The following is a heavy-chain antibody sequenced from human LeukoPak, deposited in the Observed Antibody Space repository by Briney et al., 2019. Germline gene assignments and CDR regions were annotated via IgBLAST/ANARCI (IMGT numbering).Heavy chain of an antibody. D-gene: IGHD1-26*01. V-gene: IGHV3-33*08. CDR1: GFSFSSYG. J-gene: IGHJ5*02. CDR2: IWYDGSKK. CDR3: ARDDTVGTTTRNNWFDP. Sequence: PGGSLRLSCAASGFSFSSYGMHWVRQAPGRGLEWVAVIWYDGSKKYYADSVKGRFTISRDNSKTTLYLEMNSLRAEDTAVYYCARDDTVGTTTRNNWFDPWGQGTLVTVSS.